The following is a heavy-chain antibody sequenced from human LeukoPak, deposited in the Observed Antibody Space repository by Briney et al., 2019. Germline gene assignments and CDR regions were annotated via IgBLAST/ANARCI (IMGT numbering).Heavy chain of an antibody. V-gene: IGHV1-2*02. CDR1: GYTFTDYD. CDR2: INPNNGGT. J-gene: IGHJ5*02. D-gene: IGHD6-13*01. Sequence: GASVKVSCKASGYTFTDYDMHWVRQAPGQGLEWMGWINPNNGGTNYAQKFQGRVTMTRDTSISTAYMELSRLRSDDTAVYYCARERGQQVRFDPWGQGTLVTVSP. CDR3: ARERGQQVRFDP.